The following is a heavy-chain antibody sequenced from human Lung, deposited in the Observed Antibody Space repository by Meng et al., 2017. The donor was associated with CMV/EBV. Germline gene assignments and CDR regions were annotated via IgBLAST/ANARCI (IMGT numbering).Heavy chain of an antibody. CDR1: GGSFSGYY. Sequence: SXTXSLTCAVYGGSFSGYYWSWIRQPPGKGLEWIGEINHSGSTNYNPSLKSRVTISVDTSKNQFSLRLSSVTAAETAVYYCARRGRATVGYWGQGTRVTVSS. CDR2: INHSGST. V-gene: IGHV4-34*01. CDR3: ARRGRATVGY. D-gene: IGHD1-26*01. J-gene: IGHJ4*02.